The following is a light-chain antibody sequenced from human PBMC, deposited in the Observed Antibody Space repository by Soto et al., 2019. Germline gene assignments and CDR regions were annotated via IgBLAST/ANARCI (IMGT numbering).Light chain of an antibody. V-gene: IGKV4-1*01. J-gene: IGKJ2*01. Sequence: DIVMTQSPDSLAVSLGERATINCKSTQSVLYSSNNKNYLAWYQQKPGQPPKLLIYWASTRGSGVPDRFSGSGSGTDFTLTISSLQAEDEAVYYCQQYLSTPPTFGQGTNLEIK. CDR3: QQYLSTPPT. CDR2: WAS. CDR1: QSVLYSSNNKNY.